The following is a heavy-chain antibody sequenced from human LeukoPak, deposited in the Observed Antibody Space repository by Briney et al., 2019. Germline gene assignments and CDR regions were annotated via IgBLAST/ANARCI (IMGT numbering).Heavy chain of an antibody. CDR2: ISNDGSKK. CDR1: GFTFSSYG. CDR3: AKGGKWDVTPFDY. D-gene: IGHD1-26*01. V-gene: IGHV3-30*18. Sequence: GGSLRLSCAASGFTFSSYGMHWVRQAPGKGLDWVAVISNDGSKKYYADSVKGRFTISRDNSKNTLSLQVSSLRTEDTAVYYCAKGGKWDVTPFDYWGQGTLVTVSS. J-gene: IGHJ4*02.